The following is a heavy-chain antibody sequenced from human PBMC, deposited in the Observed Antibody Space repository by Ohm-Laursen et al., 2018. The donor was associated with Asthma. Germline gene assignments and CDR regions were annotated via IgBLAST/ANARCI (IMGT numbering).Heavy chain of an antibody. J-gene: IGHJ4*02. D-gene: IGHD4-17*01. CDR2: ISYDGSLK. V-gene: IGHV3-30*03. CDR1: GFTFRSYG. CDR3: TRGGHYGSYFDY. Sequence: SLRLSCAAAGFTFRSYGMYWVRQAPGKGLEWVAAISYDGSLKFYGDSVKGRFTISRDNSKNTLYMQMNSLRAEDTAVYYCTRGGHYGSYFDYWGQGTLVTVSS.